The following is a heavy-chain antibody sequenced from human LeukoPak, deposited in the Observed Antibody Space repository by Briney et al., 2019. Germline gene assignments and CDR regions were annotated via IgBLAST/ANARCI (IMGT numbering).Heavy chain of an antibody. Sequence: ASVTVSFKASGYTFTCYYMHWVRQAPGQGREGMGWINPNSGGTNYAQKFQGRVTMTRDTSISTAYMELSRLRSDDTAVYYCARVIRGAAAAVDAFDIWGQGTMVTVSS. V-gene: IGHV1-2*02. CDR2: INPNSGGT. D-gene: IGHD6-13*01. J-gene: IGHJ3*02. CDR3: ARVIRGAAAAVDAFDI. CDR1: GYTFTCYY.